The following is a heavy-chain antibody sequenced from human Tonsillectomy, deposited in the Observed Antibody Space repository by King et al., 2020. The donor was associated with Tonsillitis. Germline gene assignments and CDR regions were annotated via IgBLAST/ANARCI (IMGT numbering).Heavy chain of an antibody. CDR1: GFIFDDYA. J-gene: IGHJ4*02. Sequence: VQLVESGGGLVQPGRSLRLSCAASGFIFDDYAMHWVRQAPGKGLEWVSGISWNGGSIGYADSVKGRFTISRDNAKNSLYLKMNSLRAEDTALYYCAKERGCSYCPTNFDYWGQGTLVTVSS. V-gene: IGHV3-9*01. CDR3: AKERGCSYCPTNFDY. D-gene: IGHD5-18*01. CDR2: ISWNGGSI.